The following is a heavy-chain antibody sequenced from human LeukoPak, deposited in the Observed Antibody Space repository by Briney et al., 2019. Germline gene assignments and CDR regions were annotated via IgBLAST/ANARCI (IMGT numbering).Heavy chain of an antibody. V-gene: IGHV3-21*01. CDR3: ARDSMAAAGTVDY. Sequence: GGSLRLSCAASGFTFSSYSMNWVRQAPGKGLEWVSSISSSSSCIYYADSVEGRFTISRDNAKNSLYLQMNSLRAEDTAVYYCARDSMAAAGTVDYWGQGTLVTVSS. CDR2: ISSSSSCI. CDR1: GFTFSSYS. J-gene: IGHJ4*02. D-gene: IGHD6-13*01.